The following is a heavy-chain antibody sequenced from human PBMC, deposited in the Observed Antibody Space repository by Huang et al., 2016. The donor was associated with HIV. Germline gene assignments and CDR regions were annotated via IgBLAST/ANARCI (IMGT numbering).Heavy chain of an antibody. D-gene: IGHD6-19*01. CDR3: ARGKKWLQLGGAYSLDS. CDR2: INDGRNR. CDR1: DESFDGYY. Sequence: QVQLQQWGAGLLKPSETLSLTCAAYDESFDGYYWTWIRQPPGKGLEWIAEINDGRNRNDTPAHKCRRSLSGDASKKEFSLRLKSVAAADTAGYFCARGKKWLQLGGAYSLDSWGQGTQVIVSP. J-gene: IGHJ4*02. V-gene: IGHV4-34*01.